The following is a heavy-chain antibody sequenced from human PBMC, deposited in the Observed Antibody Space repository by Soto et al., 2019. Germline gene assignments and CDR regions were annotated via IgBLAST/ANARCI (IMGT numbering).Heavy chain of an antibody. D-gene: IGHD3-9*01. CDR2: IYYSGST. CDR1: GGSISSSSYY. Sequence: SETLSLTCTVSGGSISSSSYYWGWIRQPPGKGLEWIGSIYYSGSTYYNPSLKGRVTISVDTSKNQFSLKLSSVTAADTAVYYCASRIGSVLRYFDWLSGGGWFDPWGQGTLVTVSS. CDR3: ASRIGSVLRYFDWLSGGGWFDP. V-gene: IGHV4-39*01. J-gene: IGHJ5*02.